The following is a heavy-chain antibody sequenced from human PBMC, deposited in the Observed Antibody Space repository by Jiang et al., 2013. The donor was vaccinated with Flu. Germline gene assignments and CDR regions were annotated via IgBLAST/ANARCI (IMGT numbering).Heavy chain of an antibody. Sequence: SLTCTVSGGSISRYYWSWIRQPHGKGLEWIGYINYMGLPITTRPSKSRLTISVDTSTNQFSLKLISVTAADTAVYYCARVSEYQLLVGSNWYFGLWGRGTLVTVSS. J-gene: IGHJ2*01. D-gene: IGHD2-2*01. CDR1: GGSISRYY. CDR3: ARVSEYQLLVGSNWYFGL. CDR2: INYMGLP. V-gene: IGHV4-59*12.